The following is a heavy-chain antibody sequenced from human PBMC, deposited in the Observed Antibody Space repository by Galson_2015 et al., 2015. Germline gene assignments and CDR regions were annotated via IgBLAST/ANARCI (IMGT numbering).Heavy chain of an antibody. CDR2: IYSGGST. D-gene: IGHD6-13*01. V-gene: IGHV3-53*01. J-gene: IGHJ6*02. Sequence: SLRLSCAASGFTVSSNYMSWVRQAPGKGLEWVSLIYSGGSTYYADSVKGRFTISRDNSKNTLYLQMNGLRAEDTAVYYCARVIAAQHYTLDVWGQGTTVTVSS. CDR1: GFTVSSNY. CDR3: ARVIAAQHYTLDV.